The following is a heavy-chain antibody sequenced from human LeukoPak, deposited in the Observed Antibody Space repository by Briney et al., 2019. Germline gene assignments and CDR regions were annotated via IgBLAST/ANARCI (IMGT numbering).Heavy chain of an antibody. V-gene: IGHV1-2*02. Sequence: GASVKVSCKAYGYTFTAYYIHWVRQAPGQGLEWMAWINPNSGGTNYAQKFQGRVTVTRDTSISTAYMDLSSLRFDDTAVYYCARRTADYSSSDLDYWGQGTLVTVSS. CDR2: INPNSGGT. D-gene: IGHD6-6*01. J-gene: IGHJ4*02. CDR3: ARRTADYSSSDLDY. CDR1: GYTFTAYY.